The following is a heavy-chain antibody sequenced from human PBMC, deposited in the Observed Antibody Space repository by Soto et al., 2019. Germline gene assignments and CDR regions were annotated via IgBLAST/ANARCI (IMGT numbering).Heavy chain of an antibody. J-gene: IGHJ4*02. Sequence: GLSXRLSCLSAVINFRSRAIILFRHAPGEGLECVSVTTDSGGDSKYADSVRGRFNIYRDNSKNTLYLQMSSLRVDDSAIYYCASGSSDSYPGRRIFELWGRGTLVTVYS. D-gene: IGHD3-3*02. CDR1: VINFRSRA. CDR3: ASGSSDSYPGRRIFEL. V-gene: IGHV3-23*01. CDR2: TTDSGGDS.